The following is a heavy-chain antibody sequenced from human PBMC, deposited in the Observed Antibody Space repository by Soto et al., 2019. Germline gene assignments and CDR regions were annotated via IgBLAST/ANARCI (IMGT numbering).Heavy chain of an antibody. V-gene: IGHV5-51*01. J-gene: IGHJ2*01. CDR1: GYSFTSYW. Sequence: GESLKISCKGSGYSFTSYWIGWVRQMPGKGLEWMGIIYPGDSDTRYSPSFQGQVTISADKSISTAYLQWGSLKASDTAMYYCARHRSQLEATQFAYWYFDLWGRGTLVTVSS. D-gene: IGHD3-3*01. CDR2: IYPGDSDT. CDR3: ARHRSQLEATQFAYWYFDL.